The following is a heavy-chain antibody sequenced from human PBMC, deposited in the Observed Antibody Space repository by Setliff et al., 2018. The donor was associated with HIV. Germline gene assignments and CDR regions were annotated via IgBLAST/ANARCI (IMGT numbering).Heavy chain of an antibody. CDR3: ARHRYLDWGWRNDFDY. J-gene: IGHJ4*02. Sequence: PGESLKISCKGSGYSFTSYWIAWVRQMPGKGLEWMGIIYPGDSHTRYSPSFQGQVTFSADKSSSTACLRWRSLKASDTAMYYCARHRYLDWGWRNDFDYWGRRTLVTGSS. V-gene: IGHV5-51*01. D-gene: IGHD7-27*01. CDR1: GYSFTSYW. CDR2: IYPGDSHT.